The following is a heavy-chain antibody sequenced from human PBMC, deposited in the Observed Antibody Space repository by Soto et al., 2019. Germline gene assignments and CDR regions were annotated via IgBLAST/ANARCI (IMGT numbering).Heavy chain of an antibody. V-gene: IGHV4-34*01. J-gene: IGHJ5*02. Sequence: QVQLQQWGAGLLEPSETLSLTCAVYGGSFSGYYWSWIRQPPGKGLEWIGEINHSGSTNYNPSLRRRGTLSVDTSKNQFSLKLSSVTAADTAVYYCARGRNGDYGGWFDPWGQGTLVTVSS. CDR2: INHSGST. CDR1: GGSFSGYY. D-gene: IGHD4-17*01. CDR3: ARGRNGDYGGWFDP.